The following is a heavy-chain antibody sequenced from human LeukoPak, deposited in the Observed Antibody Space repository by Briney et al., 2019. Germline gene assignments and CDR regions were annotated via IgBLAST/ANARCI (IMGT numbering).Heavy chain of an antibody. CDR2: IYPDDSDT. Sequence: GASLQISCKGSGYSFTNNWIGWVRQMPGKGLEWMGIIYPDDSDTRYSPSFQGQITISADKSITTAYLQWSSLKASDTAIYYCARVYSSSWYTGIDSAFDIWGQGTMLTVSS. CDR3: ARVYSSSWYTGIDSAFDI. V-gene: IGHV5-51*01. CDR1: GYSFTNNW. J-gene: IGHJ3*02. D-gene: IGHD6-13*01.